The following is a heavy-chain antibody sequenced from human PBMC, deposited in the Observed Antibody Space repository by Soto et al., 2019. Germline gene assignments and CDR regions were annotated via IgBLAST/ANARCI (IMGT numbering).Heavy chain of an antibody. CDR2: IYYSGST. Sequence: TLSLTWTSCGGSIMMYHCIWILHPPGKGLEWIGYIYYSGSTNYNPSLKSRVTISVDTSKNQFSLKLTSVTAADTAVYYCAVGWKFVNNDRFDISGPAPMVT. CDR1: GGSIMMYH. CDR3: AVGWKFVNNDRFDI. J-gene: IGHJ3*02. V-gene: IGHV4-59*01. D-gene: IGHD1-1*01.